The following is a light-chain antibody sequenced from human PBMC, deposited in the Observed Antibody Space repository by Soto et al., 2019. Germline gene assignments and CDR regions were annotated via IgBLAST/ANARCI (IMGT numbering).Light chain of an antibody. Sequence: DSPMTQSPSSLSASVGDRETITCRASQAITNNLAWYQQKPGNPPKLLIYEESTLHSGVPSRFSGRKVGTQFILTIDSLQPEDFATYYCQQVKSYPRTFGGGTKVDIK. CDR1: QAITNN. CDR2: EES. J-gene: IGKJ4*01. CDR3: QQVKSYPRT. V-gene: IGKV1-9*01.